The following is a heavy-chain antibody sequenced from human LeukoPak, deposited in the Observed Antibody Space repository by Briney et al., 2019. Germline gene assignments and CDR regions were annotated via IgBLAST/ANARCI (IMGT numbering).Heavy chain of an antibody. D-gene: IGHD1-26*01. CDR3: ANLHSGSYLRTMRGAFDI. V-gene: IGHV4-39*07. CDR2: IYYSGST. J-gene: IGHJ3*02. Sequence: SSETLSLTCTVSGGSISSYYWGWIRQPPGKGLEWIGSIYYSGSTYYNPSLKSRVTISVGTSKNQFSLKLSSVTAADTAVYYCANLHSGSYLRTMRGAFDIWGQGTMVTVSS. CDR1: GGSISSYY.